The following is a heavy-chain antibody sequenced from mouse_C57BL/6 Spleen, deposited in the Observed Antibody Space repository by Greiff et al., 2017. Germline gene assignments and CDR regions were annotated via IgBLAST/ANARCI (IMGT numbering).Heavy chain of an antibody. J-gene: IGHJ2*01. CDR1: GYTFTDYN. CDR2: INPNNGGT. V-gene: IGHV1-18*01. Sequence: VQLQQSGPELVKPGASVKIPCKASGYTFTDYNMDWVKQSHGKSLEWIGDINPNNGGTIYNQKFKGKATLTVDKSSSTAYMELRSLTSEDTAVYYCARLRLRRDFDYWGQGTTLTVSS. D-gene: IGHD2-4*01. CDR3: ARLRLRRDFDY.